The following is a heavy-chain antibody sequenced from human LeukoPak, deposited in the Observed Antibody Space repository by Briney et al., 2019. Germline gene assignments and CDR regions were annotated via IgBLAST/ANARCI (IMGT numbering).Heavy chain of an antibody. V-gene: IGHV3-23*01. CDR1: GFTFSNYA. CDR3: ARGEWEVPTTS. D-gene: IGHD1-26*01. J-gene: IGHJ5*02. Sequence: GGSLRLSCAAASGFTFSNYAMNWVRQAPGKGLEWVSSISGSVDRTYYADSVKGRFTVSRDNSKNTLWLQMSSLRSDDTAVYYCARGEWEVPTTSWGQGTLVTVSS. CDR2: ISGSVDRT.